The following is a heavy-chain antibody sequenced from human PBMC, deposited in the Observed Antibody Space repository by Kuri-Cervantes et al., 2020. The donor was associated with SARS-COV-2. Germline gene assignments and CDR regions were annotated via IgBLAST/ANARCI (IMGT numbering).Heavy chain of an antibody. CDR1: GGSISSYY. D-gene: IGHD3-16*02. CDR2: IYYSGST. Sequence: GSLRLSCTVSGGSISSYYWSWIRQPPGKGLEWIGYIYYSGSTNYNPSLKSRVTISVDTSKNQFSLKLSSVTAADTAVYYCARGVIVGELLLFGKNWGQGTLVTVSS. CDR3: ARGVIVGELLLFGKN. V-gene: IGHV4-59*12. J-gene: IGHJ4*02.